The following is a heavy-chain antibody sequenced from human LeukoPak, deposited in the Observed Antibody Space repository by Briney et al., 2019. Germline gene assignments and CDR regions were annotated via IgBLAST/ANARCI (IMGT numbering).Heavy chain of an antibody. V-gene: IGHV4-61*02. CDR1: GVSISSGHYY. Sequence: SETLSLTCTVSGVSISSGHYYWSWLRQPAGKGLEYIGRIYIGGSTTYTPSLKSRVTISGDTSKNQFSLNLTSVTAADTAVYYCASSAAYYSEYFYHWGQGTLVTVSS. J-gene: IGHJ1*01. CDR2: IYIGGST. D-gene: IGHD3-22*01. CDR3: ASSAAYYSEYFYH.